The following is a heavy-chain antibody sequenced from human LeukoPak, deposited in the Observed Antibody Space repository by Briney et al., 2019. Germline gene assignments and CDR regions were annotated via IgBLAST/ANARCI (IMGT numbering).Heavy chain of an antibody. Sequence: GASVKVSCKASGGTFSSYAISWVRQAPGQGLEWMGGIIPIFGTANYAQKFQGRVTITTDESTSTAYMELSSLRSEDTAVYYCASGTNHLPGLRFLEWRMRAEYFQHWGQGTLVTVSS. V-gene: IGHV1-69*05. CDR2: IIPIFGTA. CDR3: ASGTNHLPGLRFLEWRMRAEYFQH. CDR1: GGTFSSYA. J-gene: IGHJ1*01. D-gene: IGHD3-3*01.